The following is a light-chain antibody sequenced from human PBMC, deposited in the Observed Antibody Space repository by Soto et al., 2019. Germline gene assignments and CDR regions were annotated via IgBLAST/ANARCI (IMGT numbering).Light chain of an antibody. CDR3: SSYRSSSTYV. Sequence: QSVLTQPASVSGSPGQSITISCTGTSSDVGGYNYVSWYQQHPGKAPKLMIYDVSSRPSGVSNRFSGSKSGNTASLTISGLQAEDEADYYCSSYRSSSTYVFGTGTKLTVL. V-gene: IGLV2-14*01. CDR1: SSDVGGYNY. J-gene: IGLJ1*01. CDR2: DVS.